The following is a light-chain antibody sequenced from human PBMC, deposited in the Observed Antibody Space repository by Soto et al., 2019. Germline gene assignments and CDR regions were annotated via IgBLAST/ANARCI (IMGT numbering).Light chain of an antibody. V-gene: IGKV3-11*01. Sequence: ETILTQSPASLSLSPGERATLSCRASQSVDRYLAWYQQKPGQAPRLLIYDASTRATGIPARFSGSGSGTDFTLTISSLEPEDFAVYYCQQHTDWPPITFGQGTRLEIK. CDR3: QQHTDWPPIT. CDR2: DAS. J-gene: IGKJ5*01. CDR1: QSVDRY.